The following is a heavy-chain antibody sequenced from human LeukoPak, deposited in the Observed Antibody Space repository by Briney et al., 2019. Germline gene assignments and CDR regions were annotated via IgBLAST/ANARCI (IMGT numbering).Heavy chain of an antibody. CDR3: ARRYDFWSGYYTDYFDY. D-gene: IGHD3-3*01. Sequence: PGGSLRLSCAASGFTFSSYEMNWVRQAPGKGLEWVSYISSSSSTIYYADSVKGRFTISRDNAKNSLYLQMNSLRAEDTAVYYCARRYDFWSGYYTDYFDYWGQGTLVTVSS. V-gene: IGHV3-48*03. CDR1: GFTFSSYE. J-gene: IGHJ4*02. CDR2: ISSSSSTI.